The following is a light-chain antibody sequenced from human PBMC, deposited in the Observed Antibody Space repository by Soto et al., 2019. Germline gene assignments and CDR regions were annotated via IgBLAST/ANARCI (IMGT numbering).Light chain of an antibody. CDR3: QQYKSYWT. CDR1: QSIGTW. Sequence: DIQMTQSPSPLSASVGDGVTITCRASQSIGTWLAWYQQKPGKAPKVLIYDVSTLKSGVPSRFSGSASGTEFTLSISSLQPDDFATYYCQQYKSYWTLGQGTKVDIK. J-gene: IGKJ1*01. CDR2: DVS. V-gene: IGKV1-5*01.